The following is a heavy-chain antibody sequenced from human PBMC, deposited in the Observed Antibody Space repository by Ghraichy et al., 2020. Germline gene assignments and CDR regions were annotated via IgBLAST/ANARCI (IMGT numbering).Heavy chain of an antibody. J-gene: IGHJ4*02. D-gene: IGHD2-21*02. CDR1: GFTFSSYA. V-gene: IGHV3-64D*06. CDR2: ISSNGGST. Sequence: GGSLRLSCSASGFTFSSYAMHWVRQAPGKGLEYVSTISSNGGSTYYADSVKGRFTISRDNSKNTLYLQMSSLRAEDTAVYYCVKVRGPVTGYFDYWGRGTLVTVSS. CDR3: VKVRGPVTGYFDY.